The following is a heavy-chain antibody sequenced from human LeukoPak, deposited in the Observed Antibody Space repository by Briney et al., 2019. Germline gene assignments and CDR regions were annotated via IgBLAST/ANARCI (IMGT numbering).Heavy chain of an antibody. D-gene: IGHD3-16*01. CDR2: IYPGDSDT. Sequence: GESLKISCKGSGYSFTSYWIGWVRQMPGKGLEWMGIIYPGDSDTRYSLSFQGQVTISADKSISTAYLQWSSLKASDTAMYYCARPGDYDYVWGSSSSDYFDYWGQGTLDTVSS. CDR1: GYSFTSYW. V-gene: IGHV5-51*01. CDR3: ARPGDYDYVWGSSSSDYFDY. J-gene: IGHJ4*02.